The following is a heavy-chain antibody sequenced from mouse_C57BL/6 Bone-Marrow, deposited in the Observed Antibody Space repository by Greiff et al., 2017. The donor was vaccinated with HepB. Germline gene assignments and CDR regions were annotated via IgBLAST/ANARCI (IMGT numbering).Heavy chain of an antibody. CDR3: ARVSYYYGSSYGGFFDY. J-gene: IGHJ2*01. D-gene: IGHD1-1*01. CDR1: GYTFTSYW. V-gene: IGHV1-55*01. Sequence: QVQLQQPGAELVKPGASVKMSCKASGYTFTSYWITWVKQRPGQGLEWIGDIYPGSGSTNYNEKFKSKATLTVDTSSSTAYMQLSSLTSGDSAVYYCARVSYYYGSSYGGFFDYWGQGTTLTVSS. CDR2: IYPGSGST.